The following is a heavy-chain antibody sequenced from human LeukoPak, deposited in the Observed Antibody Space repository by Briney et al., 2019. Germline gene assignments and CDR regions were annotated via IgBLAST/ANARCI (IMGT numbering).Heavy chain of an antibody. CDR3: ARAEGGHYDDAFDI. CDR1: GYTFTDYY. D-gene: IGHD3-22*01. Sequence: ASVKVSCKTSGYTFTDYYLHWVRQAPGQGLQWMGWINPNNGGSNSAQKFQGRVTMTRDTSISTAYMELTGLRSDDTAVYYCARAEGGHYDDAFDIWGQGTVVTVSS. J-gene: IGHJ3*02. CDR2: INPNNGGS. V-gene: IGHV1-2*02.